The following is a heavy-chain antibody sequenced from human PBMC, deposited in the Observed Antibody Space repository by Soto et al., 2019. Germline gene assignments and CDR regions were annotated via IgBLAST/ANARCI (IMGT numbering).Heavy chain of an antibody. V-gene: IGHV1-8*01. Sequence: QAQLEQSGAEVKKPGASVKVSCKASENTFTNYDIIWVRQAPGQGLEWMGWLNPNNGNTGYAPKFRGRVTMTRDPSKRTAFVEMSGLRAEDTAVYYCSRSEVGDYMDVWGKGTTVTVSS. J-gene: IGHJ6*03. CDR1: ENTFTNYD. CDR2: LNPNNGNT. CDR3: SRSEVGDYMDV. D-gene: IGHD3-3*01.